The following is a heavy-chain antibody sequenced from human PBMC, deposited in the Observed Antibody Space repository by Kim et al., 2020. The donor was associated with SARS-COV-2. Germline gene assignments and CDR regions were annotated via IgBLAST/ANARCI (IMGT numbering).Heavy chain of an antibody. V-gene: IGHV3-30*18. D-gene: IGHD3-9*01. J-gene: IGHJ3*02. CDR2: ISHHGSDK. CDR1: GFTFSDYG. Sequence: GWSLRLSCAASGFTFSDYGMHWVRQAPGKGLEWVASISHHGSDKFFGDSVKGRFTISRDNSKNTLFLQMNSPRPEDTAVYYCAKIQGRYFGGFDIWGQGTLVTVSA. CDR3: AKIQGRYFGGFDI.